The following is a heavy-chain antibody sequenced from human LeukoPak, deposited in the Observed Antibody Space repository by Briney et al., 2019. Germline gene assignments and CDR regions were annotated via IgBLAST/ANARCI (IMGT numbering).Heavy chain of an antibody. CDR3: ASAQHYDFWSGYDY. CDR2: INWNGGST. CDR1: GFTFDDYG. J-gene: IGHJ4*02. D-gene: IGHD3-3*01. V-gene: IGHV3-20*04. Sequence: GGSLRLSXAASGFTFDDYGMSWVRQAPGKGLEWVSGINWNGGSTGYADSVKGRFTISRDNAKNSLYLQMNSLRAEDTALYYCASAQHYDFWSGYDYWGQGTLVTVSS.